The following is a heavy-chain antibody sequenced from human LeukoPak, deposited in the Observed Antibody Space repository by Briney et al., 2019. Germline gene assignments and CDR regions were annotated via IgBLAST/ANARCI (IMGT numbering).Heavy chain of an antibody. CDR3: AKNHYSSSRDYFDY. D-gene: IGHD6-13*01. CDR2: ISGSGGST. CDR1: GFTFGTYA. Sequence: GGSLRLSCAASGFTFGTYAMTWVRQAPGKGLEWVSVISGSGGSTYYADSVKGRFIISRGNSKNTLYLQMSSLRAEDTAVYYCAKNHYSSSRDYFDYWGQGTLVTVSS. V-gene: IGHV3-23*01. J-gene: IGHJ4*02.